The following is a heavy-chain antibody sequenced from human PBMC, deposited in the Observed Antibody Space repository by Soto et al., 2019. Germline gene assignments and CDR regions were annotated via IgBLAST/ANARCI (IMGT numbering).Heavy chain of an antibody. Sequence: GGSLRLSCAASGFTFSSYAMSWVRQAPGKGLEWVSAISGSGGSTYYADSVKGRFTISRDNSKNTLYLQMNSLRAEDTAVYYCAKGSGVPAGLWVNNWFDPWGQGTLVTVSS. CDR3: AKGSGVPAGLWVNNWFDP. D-gene: IGHD2-2*01. CDR2: ISGSGGST. CDR1: GFTFSSYA. V-gene: IGHV3-23*01. J-gene: IGHJ5*02.